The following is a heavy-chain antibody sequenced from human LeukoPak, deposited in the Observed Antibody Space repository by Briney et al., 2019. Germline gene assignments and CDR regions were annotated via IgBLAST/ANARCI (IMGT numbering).Heavy chain of an antibody. CDR1: GGSISSGNYY. Sequence: SQTLSLTCTVSGGSISSGNYYWSWIRQPAGKGLEWIGRIYTSGSTNYNPSLKSRVTISIDTSKNQFSLKLSSVTAADTAVYYCARRNGQDIVATFRRRYYFDYWGQGTLVTVSS. D-gene: IGHD5-12*01. CDR3: ARRNGQDIVATFRRRYYFDY. V-gene: IGHV4-61*02. J-gene: IGHJ4*02. CDR2: IYTSGST.